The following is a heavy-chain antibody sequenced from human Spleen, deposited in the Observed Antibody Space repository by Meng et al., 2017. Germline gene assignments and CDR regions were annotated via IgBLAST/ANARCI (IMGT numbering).Heavy chain of an antibody. CDR3: ARDPFYDTDAFDI. J-gene: IGHJ3*02. V-gene: IGHV3-11*04. CDR2: ISSSGSTI. Sequence: GESLKISCSGFNFGSIFSDHWMTWVRQAPGKGLEWVSYISSSGSTIYYADSVKGRFTISRDNAKNSLYLQMNSLRAEDTAVYYCARDPFYDTDAFDIWGQGTMVTVSS. D-gene: IGHD2/OR15-2a*01. CDR1: GSIFSDHW.